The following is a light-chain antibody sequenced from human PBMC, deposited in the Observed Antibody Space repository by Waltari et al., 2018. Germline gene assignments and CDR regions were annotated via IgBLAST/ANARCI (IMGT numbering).Light chain of an antibody. Sequence: SYVLTQSPSVSVAPGQTARITCGGHNIGSKSVPWYQQEPGQAPVLVIYHDRDRPSGIPERFSGSKSENTATLTISRVEAGDEADYYCQVWDSSGDYVFGTGTKVTVL. CDR1: NIGSKS. V-gene: IGLV3-21*02. CDR3: QVWDSSGDYV. J-gene: IGLJ1*01. CDR2: HDR.